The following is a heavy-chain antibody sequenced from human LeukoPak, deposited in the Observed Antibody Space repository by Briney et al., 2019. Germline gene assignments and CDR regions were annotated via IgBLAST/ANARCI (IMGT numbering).Heavy chain of an antibody. V-gene: IGHV3-21*04. Sequence: GGSLRLSCAASGFTFSSYSMNWVRQAPGKGLEWVSSISSSSSYIYYADSVKGRFTISRDNSKNTLYLQMNSLRAEDTAVYYCARGSGYYYYMDVWGKGTTVTISS. CDR3: ARGSGYYYYMDV. CDR2: ISSSSSYI. CDR1: GFTFSSYS. J-gene: IGHJ6*03.